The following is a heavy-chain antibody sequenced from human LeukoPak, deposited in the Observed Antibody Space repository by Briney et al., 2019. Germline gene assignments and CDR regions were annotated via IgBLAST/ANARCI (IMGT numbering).Heavy chain of an antibody. CDR1: GYSISSGYY. CDR3: ARDRRLTAAGNFYWFDP. D-gene: IGHD6-13*01. Sequence: SETLSLTCAVSGYSISSGYYWGWIRQPPGKGLEWIGSIYHSGSTYYNPSLKSRLTIPVDTSKNQFSLKLSSVTAADTAVYYCARDRRLTAAGNFYWFDPWGQGTLVTVSS. V-gene: IGHV4-38-2*02. J-gene: IGHJ5*02. CDR2: IYHSGST.